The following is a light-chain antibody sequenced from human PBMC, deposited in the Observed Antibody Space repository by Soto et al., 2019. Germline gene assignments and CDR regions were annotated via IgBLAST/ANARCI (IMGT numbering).Light chain of an antibody. Sequence: QSVLTQPASVSGSPGQSITISCTGTSSDVGGYKYVSWYQLHPGKAPKLMIYEVSNRPSGVSNRFSGSKSGNTASLTISGLQAEDEADYYCSSYTSSSTYVFGTGIKVT. CDR3: SSYTSSSTYV. V-gene: IGLV2-14*01. CDR1: SSDVGGYKY. J-gene: IGLJ1*01. CDR2: EVS.